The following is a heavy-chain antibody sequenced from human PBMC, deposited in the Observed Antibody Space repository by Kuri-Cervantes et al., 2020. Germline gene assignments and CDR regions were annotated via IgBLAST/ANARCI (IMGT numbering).Heavy chain of an antibody. Sequence: ASVKVSCKASGYTFTSYGISWVRQAPGQGLEWMGWISAYNGNTNYAQKLQGRVTMTTDTSTSTAYMELRSLRSDDTAVYYCARDRNHLTMTGTTIHDYWGQGTLVTVSS. D-gene: IGHD1-7*01. CDR2: ISAYNGNT. V-gene: IGHV1-18*01. CDR3: ARDRNHLTMTGTTIHDY. CDR1: GYTFTSYG. J-gene: IGHJ4*02.